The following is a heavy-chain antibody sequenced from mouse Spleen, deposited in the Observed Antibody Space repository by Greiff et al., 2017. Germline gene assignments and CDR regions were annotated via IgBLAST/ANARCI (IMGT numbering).Heavy chain of an antibody. CDR1: GFSLTSYG. CDR2: IWRGGST. D-gene: IGHD1-1*01. Sequence: VQRVESGPSLVQPSQSLSITCTVSGFSLTSYGVHWVRQSPGKGLEWLGVIWRGGSTDYNAAFMSRLSITKDNSKSQVFFKMNSLQADDTAIYYCAKSYGSSSAWFAYWGQGTLVTVSA. CDR3: AKSYGSSSAWFAY. V-gene: IGHV2-5-1*01. J-gene: IGHJ3*01.